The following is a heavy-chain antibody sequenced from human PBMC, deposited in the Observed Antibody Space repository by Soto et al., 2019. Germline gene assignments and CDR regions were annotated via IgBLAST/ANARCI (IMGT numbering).Heavy chain of an antibody. D-gene: IGHD3-16*01. CDR2: IYYSGSP. CDR1: GGSISSGGYY. V-gene: IGHV4-61*08. J-gene: IGHJ4*01. CDR3: ATYFRGEGGRGY. Sequence: PSETLSLTCTVSGGSISSGGYYWSWIRQHPGKGLEWIGYIYYSGSPKYNPSLKSRVTISMDTSKNQVSLTLNSVTAADTAVYFCATYFRGEGGRGYWGPGTQVTVSS.